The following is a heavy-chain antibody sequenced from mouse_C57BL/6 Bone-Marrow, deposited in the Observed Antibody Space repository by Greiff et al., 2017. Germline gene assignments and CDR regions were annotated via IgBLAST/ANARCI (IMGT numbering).Heavy chain of an antibody. J-gene: IGHJ2*01. V-gene: IGHV1-59*01. CDR2: IDPSDSYT. D-gene: IGHD3-1*01. CDR3: ARRAIYYFDY. Sequence: QVQLQQSGAELMKPGASVKLSCKATGYTFTGYWIEWVKQRPGQGLEWIGVIDPSDSYTNYNQKFKGKATLTVDTSSSTAYMQLSSLTSEDSAVYYCARRAIYYFDYWGQGTTLTVSS. CDR1: GYTFTGYW.